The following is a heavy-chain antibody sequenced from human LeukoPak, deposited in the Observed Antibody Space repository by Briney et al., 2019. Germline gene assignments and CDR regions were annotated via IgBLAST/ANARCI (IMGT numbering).Heavy chain of an antibody. CDR3: ARHKYYYDSSGYSFDY. J-gene: IGHJ4*02. CDR2: IYYSGST. Sequence: PSETLSLTCTVSGGSISSYYWSWIRQPPGKGLEWIGYIYYSGSTNYNPSLKSRVTISVDTSKNQFSLKLSSVTAADTAVYYCARHKYYYDSSGYSFDYWGQGTLVTVSS. V-gene: IGHV4-59*08. CDR1: GGSISSYY. D-gene: IGHD3-22*01.